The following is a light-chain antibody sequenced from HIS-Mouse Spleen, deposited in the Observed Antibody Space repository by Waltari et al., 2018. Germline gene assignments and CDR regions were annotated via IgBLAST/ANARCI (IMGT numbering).Light chain of an antibody. CDR3: QQYYSTPYT. V-gene: IGKV4-1*01. Sequence: DIVMTQSPDSLAVSLGERATINCKSSQSVLYSSNNKNYLAWYQQKPGQPPKLLIYWASTRESGVPDRLSGSGSGTDFTLTICSLQAEDVAVYYCQQYYSTPYTFGQGTKLEIK. J-gene: IGKJ2*01. CDR2: WAS. CDR1: QSVLYSSNNKNY.